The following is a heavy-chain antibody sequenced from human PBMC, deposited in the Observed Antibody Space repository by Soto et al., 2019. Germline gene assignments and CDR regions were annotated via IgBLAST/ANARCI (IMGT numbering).Heavy chain of an antibody. V-gene: IGHV3-23*01. CDR1: GFTFSSYA. J-gene: IGHJ4*02. CDR2: ISGSGGST. Sequence: GVSLRLSCAASGFTFSSYAMSWVRQAPGKGLEWVSAISGSGGSTYYADSVKGRFTISRDNSKNTLYLQMNSLRAEDTAVYYCAKIGRSGSYNYYFDYWGQGTLVTVSS. D-gene: IGHD3-10*01. CDR3: AKIGRSGSYNYYFDY.